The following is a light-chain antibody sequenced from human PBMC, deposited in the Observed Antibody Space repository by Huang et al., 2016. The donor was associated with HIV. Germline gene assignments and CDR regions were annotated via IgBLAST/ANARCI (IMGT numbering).Light chain of an antibody. CDR3: MQALQTPRT. CDR1: QTLLHSKGYNY. Sequence: DIVMTQSPLSLPVTPGEPASISCRSSQTLLHSKGYNYLDWYLQKPGQSPPLLIYLGSNRAPGVPDRFSGSGSGTDFTLKISRVEAEDVGVYYCMQALQTPRTFGQGTKVEIK. J-gene: IGKJ1*01. V-gene: IGKV2-28*01. CDR2: LGS.